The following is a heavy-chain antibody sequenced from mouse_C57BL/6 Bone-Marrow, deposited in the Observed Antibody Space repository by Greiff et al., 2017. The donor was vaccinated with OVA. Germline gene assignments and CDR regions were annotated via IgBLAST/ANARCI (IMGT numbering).Heavy chain of an antibody. V-gene: IGHV1-55*01. CDR1: GYTFTSYW. J-gene: IGHJ2*01. CDR3: AREGDGNYDFDY. CDR2: IYPGSGST. Sequence: VQLQQPGAELVKPGASVKMSCKASGYTFTSYWITWVKQRPGQGLEWIGDIYPGSGSTNYHEKFKSKATLTVDTSSSTAYMQLSSLTSEDSAVYYCAREGDGNYDFDYWGQGTTLTVSS. D-gene: IGHD2-1*01.